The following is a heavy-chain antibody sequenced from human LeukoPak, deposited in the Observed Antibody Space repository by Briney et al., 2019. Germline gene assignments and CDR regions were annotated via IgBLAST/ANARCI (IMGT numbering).Heavy chain of an antibody. Sequence: GASVKVSCKVSGYTLTELSMHWVRQAPGKGLEWMGGFDPEDGETIYAQKFQGRVTMTEDTSTDTAYMELSSLRSEDTAVYYCATDLTMVRGVIDYQRILWGQGTLVTVSS. CDR2: FDPEDGET. D-gene: IGHD3-10*01. CDR3: ATDLTMVRGVIDYQRIL. V-gene: IGHV1-24*01. CDR1: GYTLTELS. J-gene: IGHJ4*02.